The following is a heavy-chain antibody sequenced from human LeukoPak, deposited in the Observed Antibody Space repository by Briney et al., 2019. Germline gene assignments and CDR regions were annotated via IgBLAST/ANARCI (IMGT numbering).Heavy chain of an antibody. V-gene: IGHV3-30*18. J-gene: IGHJ4*02. D-gene: IGHD2-2*01. CDR2: ISKDGSIK. CDR3: AKAAYCTSTSCHFSGYAQRPLDS. Sequence: GGSLRLSCVASGVTFNTYGMHWVRQAPGKGLEWVAGISKDGSIKDYADSVKGRFTNSRDNSKNTMYLQMNSLRVEDTAVYYCAKAAYCTSTSCHFSGYAQRPLDSWGQGTLVTVSS. CDR1: GVTFNTYG.